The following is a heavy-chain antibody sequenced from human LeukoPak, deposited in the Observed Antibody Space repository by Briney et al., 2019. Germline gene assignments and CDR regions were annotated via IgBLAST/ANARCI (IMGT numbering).Heavy chain of an antibody. V-gene: IGHV3-48*02. CDR1: GFTFSNYN. CDR2: ISTSSSTI. D-gene: IGHD1-26*01. CDR3: ASGGPTRGTLDY. Sequence: PGGSLRLSCAASGFTFSNYNLIWVRQATGKGLEGVSYISTSSSTIHYADSVKGRFTISRDNAKNSLYLRMNSLRDEDTAVYYCASGGPTRGTLDYWGQGTLVTVSS. J-gene: IGHJ4*02.